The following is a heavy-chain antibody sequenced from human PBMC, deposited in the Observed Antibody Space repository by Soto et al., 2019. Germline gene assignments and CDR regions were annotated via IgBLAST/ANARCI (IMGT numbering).Heavy chain of an antibody. CDR3: ARVHKNWFDS. Sequence: ESLKISCKASGYNFTAFWIHWVRQMPGKGLEWLGKIDPSDSYTNYSPSFEGHVTISTDNSITTAYLQWSSLRASDTALYFCARVHKNWFDSWAQGTMVTVSS. V-gene: IGHV5-10-1*01. CDR1: GYNFTAFW. J-gene: IGHJ5*01. CDR2: IDPSDSYT.